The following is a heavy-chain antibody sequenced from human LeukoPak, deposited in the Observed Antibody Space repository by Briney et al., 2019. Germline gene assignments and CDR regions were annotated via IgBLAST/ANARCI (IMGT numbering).Heavy chain of an antibody. D-gene: IGHD6-13*01. V-gene: IGHV4-39*07. CDR3: ARNWYGSSWSEQIYYFDY. J-gene: IGHJ4*02. CDR2: FSYSGST. Sequence: PSETLSLTCTVSGGSISSRPYYWGWIRQPPGKGLEWLGSFSYSGSTYYKPSLKSRVTISVDTSKNQFSLKLSSMTAADTAVYYCARNWYGSSWSEQIYYFDYWGQGTLVTVSS. CDR1: GGSISSRPYY.